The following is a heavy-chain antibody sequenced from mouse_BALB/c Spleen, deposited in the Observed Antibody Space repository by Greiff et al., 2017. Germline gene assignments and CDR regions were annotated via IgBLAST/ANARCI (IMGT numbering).Heavy chain of an antibody. V-gene: IGHV5-12-2*01. CDR2: ISNGGGST. CDR1: GFTFSSYT. D-gene: IGHD2-4*01. CDR3: ARQRDYDGYYAMDY. J-gene: IGHJ4*01. Sequence: LVESGGGLVQPGGSLKLSCAASGFTFSSYTMSWVRQTPEKRLEWVAYISNGGGSTYYPDTVKGRFTISRDNAKNTLYLQMSSLKSEDTAMYYCARQRDYDGYYAMDYWGQGTSVTVSS.